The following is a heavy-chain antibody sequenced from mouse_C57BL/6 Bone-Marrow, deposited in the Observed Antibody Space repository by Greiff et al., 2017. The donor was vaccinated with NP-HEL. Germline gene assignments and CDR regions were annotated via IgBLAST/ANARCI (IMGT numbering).Heavy chain of an antibody. CDR2: IDPSDSYT. V-gene: IGHV1-59*01. Sequence: QVQLQQPGAELVRPGTSVKLSCKASGYTFTSYWMHWVKQRPGQGLEWIGVIDPSDSYTNYNQKFKGKATLTVDTSSSTAYMQLSSLTSEDSAVYYCARERLRRLLAYWGQGTLVTVSA. CDR3: ARERLRRLLAY. J-gene: IGHJ3*01. CDR1: GYTFTSYW. D-gene: IGHD3-2*02.